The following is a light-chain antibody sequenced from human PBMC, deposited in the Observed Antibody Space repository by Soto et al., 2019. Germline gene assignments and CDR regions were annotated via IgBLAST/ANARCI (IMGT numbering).Light chain of an antibody. CDR1: QGISNY. CDR2: AAS. CDR3: QKYNSAPPLT. Sequence: DIQMTQSQSSLSASVGDRVTITCRASQGISNYLAWYQQKPGKVPKLLIYAASTLQSGVPSRFSGSGSGTDVTLPISSLQPEDVATYYCQKYNSAPPLTFGGGTKVEIK. J-gene: IGKJ4*01. V-gene: IGKV1-27*01.